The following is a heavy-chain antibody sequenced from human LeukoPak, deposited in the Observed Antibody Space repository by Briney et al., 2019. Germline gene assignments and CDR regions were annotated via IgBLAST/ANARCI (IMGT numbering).Heavy chain of an antibody. CDR2: IKQDGSET. CDR1: GFTFSSYG. CDR3: ARVYSSSSGKAFDI. J-gene: IGHJ3*02. V-gene: IGHV3-7*01. D-gene: IGHD6-6*01. Sequence: GGSLRLSCAASGFTFSSYGMHWVRQAPGKGLEWVANIKQDGSETHFVDSVKGRFTISRDNAKNSLYLQMNSLRAEDTAVYFCARVYSSSSGKAFDIWGQGTMVTVSS.